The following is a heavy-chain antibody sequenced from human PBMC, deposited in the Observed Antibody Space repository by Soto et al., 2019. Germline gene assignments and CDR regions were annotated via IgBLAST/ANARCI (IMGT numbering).Heavy chain of an antibody. J-gene: IGHJ5*02. Sequence: PSETLSFTCAVSGGPITSGGYSWSWIRQPPGKGLEWIGYIYHSGGTYYNPSLKSRVTLSIDRTKKQFSLKLKSVTAADTAVYFCARTMTTLGWFDPWGQGTLVTVSS. CDR3: ARTMTTLGWFDP. CDR2: IYHSGGT. CDR1: GGPITSGGYS. V-gene: IGHV4-30-2*01. D-gene: IGHD3-16*01.